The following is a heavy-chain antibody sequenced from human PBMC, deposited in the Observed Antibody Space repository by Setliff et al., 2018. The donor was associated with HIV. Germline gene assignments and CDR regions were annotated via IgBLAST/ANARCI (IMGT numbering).Heavy chain of an antibody. CDR2: ISSSSSSI. CDR3: ARADSSSVY. D-gene: IGHD6-6*01. CDR1: GFTFSSYS. Sequence: GGSLRLSCAASGFTFSSYSMNWVRQAPGKGLEWVSYISSSSSSIYYADSVKGRFTISRDNDKNSVDLQMNSLRAEDTAVYYCARADSSSVYWGQGTLVTVSS. V-gene: IGHV3-48*01. J-gene: IGHJ4*02.